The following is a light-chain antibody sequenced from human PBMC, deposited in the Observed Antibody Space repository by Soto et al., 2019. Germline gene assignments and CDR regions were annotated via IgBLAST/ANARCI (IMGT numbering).Light chain of an antibody. CDR1: QSVASSY. CDR2: GAS. CDR3: QQYGSSSYT. J-gene: IGKJ2*01. Sequence: EIVLTQSPGTLSLSPGEGATLSCRASQSVASSYLAWYQQKPGQAPRLIIYGASNRATGTPDRFSGGGSGTDFTLTLSRLEPEDFAVYYCQQYGSSSYTFGQGTKLEIK. V-gene: IGKV3-20*01.